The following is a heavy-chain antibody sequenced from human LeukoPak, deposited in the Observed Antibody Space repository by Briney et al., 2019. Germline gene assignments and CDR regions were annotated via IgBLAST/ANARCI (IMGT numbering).Heavy chain of an antibody. CDR1: GYTFSSYD. J-gene: IGHJ4*02. Sequence: ASVKVSCKASGYTFSSYDRNWVRQATGQRLEWMGWMIPKSGNTGYAQKFQGRITMTRDTSISTAYMELGSLRSEDTAVYYCARVTGSIDYCGQGTLVTVSS. CDR2: MIPKSGNT. CDR3: ARVTGSIDY. V-gene: IGHV1-8*01. D-gene: IGHD3-10*01.